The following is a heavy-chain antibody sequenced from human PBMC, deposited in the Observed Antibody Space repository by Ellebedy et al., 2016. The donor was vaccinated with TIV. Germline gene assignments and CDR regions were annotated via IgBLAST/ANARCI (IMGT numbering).Heavy chain of an antibody. V-gene: IGHV3-30*18. J-gene: IGHJ3*02. Sequence: GESLKISXAASGFTFSSYGMHWVRQAPGKGLEWVAVISYDGSNKYYADSVKGRFTIPRDNSKNTLYLQMNSLRAEDTAVYYCAKVSGSYYAAFDIWGQGTMVTVSS. CDR1: GFTFSSYG. CDR3: AKVSGSYYAAFDI. D-gene: IGHD1-26*01. CDR2: ISYDGSNK.